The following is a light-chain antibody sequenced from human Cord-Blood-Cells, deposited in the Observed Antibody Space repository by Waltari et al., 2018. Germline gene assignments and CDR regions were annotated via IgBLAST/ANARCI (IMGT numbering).Light chain of an antibody. Sequence: DIVMTQSPDSLAVSLGERATINCQSSQSVFYSSNNKNYLAWYQQKPGQPPKLLMYWASTRESGVPDRFSGSGSGTDFTLTISSLQAEDVAVYYCQQYYSAPYSFGQGTKLEIK. CDR3: QQYYSAPYS. CDR1: QSVFYSSNNKNY. V-gene: IGKV4-1*01. CDR2: WAS. J-gene: IGKJ2*03.